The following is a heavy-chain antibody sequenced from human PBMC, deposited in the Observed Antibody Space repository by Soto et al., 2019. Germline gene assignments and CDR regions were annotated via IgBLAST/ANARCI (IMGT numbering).Heavy chain of an antibody. J-gene: IGHJ4*02. CDR3: ARRTVNIRTFYSGLKTHCFDY. CDR1: GDSMSSRYYY. Sequence: LTCAVSGDSMSSRYYYGGWIRQPPGKGLEWIGSIYYSGSTYYNPSLQSRVAISVDTSKNQFSLKLKSVTAADTAIYYCARRTVNIRTFYSGLKTHCFDYWGQGAPVTVSS. D-gene: IGHD6-19*01. V-gene: IGHV4-39*01. CDR2: IYYSGST.